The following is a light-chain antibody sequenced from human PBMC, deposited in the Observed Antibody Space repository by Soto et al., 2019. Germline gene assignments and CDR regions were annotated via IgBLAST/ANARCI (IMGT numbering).Light chain of an antibody. CDR3: QQYNNFWT. CDR1: QSISSW. V-gene: IGKV1-5*01. Sequence: DIQMTQSPSALSASVGDRDSITCRASQSISSWLAWYQQKPGKAPRLLIYDASYLERGVPSRFSGSGSGTKFTLTISDLQSDDLATYYCQQYNNFWTFGPGTKVDIK. J-gene: IGKJ1*01. CDR2: DAS.